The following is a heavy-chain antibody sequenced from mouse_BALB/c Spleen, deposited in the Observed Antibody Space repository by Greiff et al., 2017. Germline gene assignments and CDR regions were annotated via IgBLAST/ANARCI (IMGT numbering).Heavy chain of an antibody. CDR1: GFTFSSYG. J-gene: IGHJ3*01. CDR2: INSNGGST. CDR3: AREDPFAY. Sequence: EVMLVESGGGLVQPGGSLKLSCAASGFTFSSYGMSWVRPTPDKRLELVATINSNGGSTYYPDSVKGRFTISRDNAKNTLYLQMSSLKSEDTAMYYCAREDPFAYWGQGTLVTVSA. V-gene: IGHV5-6-3*01.